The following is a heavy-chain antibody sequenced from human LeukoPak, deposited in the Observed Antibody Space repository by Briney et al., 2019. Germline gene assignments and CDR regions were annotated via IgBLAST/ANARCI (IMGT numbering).Heavy chain of an antibody. CDR2: ISSSGTTI. Sequence: GGSLRLSCATSGFTLNSYWMHWVRQAPGKGLEWVSYISSSGTTIYYADSVKGRFTISRDNAKNSLFLQMNSLRAEDTAVYYCARMYSSWYADYWGQGTLVTVSS. D-gene: IGHD6-13*01. J-gene: IGHJ4*02. V-gene: IGHV3-48*04. CDR1: GFTLNSYW. CDR3: ARMYSSWYADY.